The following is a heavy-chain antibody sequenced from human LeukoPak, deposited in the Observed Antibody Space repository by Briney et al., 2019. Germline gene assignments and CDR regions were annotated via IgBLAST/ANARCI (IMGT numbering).Heavy chain of an antibody. J-gene: IGHJ3*02. CDR3: ARDTSPRIAAIYYDAFDI. V-gene: IGHV3-66*01. CDR2: IYSGGST. D-gene: IGHD6-13*01. CDR1: GFTVSSNY. Sequence: GGSLRLSCAASGFTVSSNYMSWVRQAPGKGLEWVSVIYSGGSTYYADSVKGRFTISRDNSKNTLYLQMNSLRAEDTALYYCARDTSPRIAAIYYDAFDIWGQGTMVTVSS.